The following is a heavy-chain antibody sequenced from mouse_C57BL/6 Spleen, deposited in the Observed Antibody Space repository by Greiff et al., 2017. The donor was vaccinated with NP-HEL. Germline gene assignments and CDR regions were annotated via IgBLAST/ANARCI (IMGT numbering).Heavy chain of an antibody. CDR2: ISSGSSTI. J-gene: IGHJ4*01. V-gene: IGHV5-17*01. CDR1: GFTFSDYG. D-gene: IGHD3-2*02. CDR3: AREAGAMDY. Sequence: DVMLVESGGGLVKPGGSLKLSCAASGFTFSDYGMHWVRQAPEKGLEWVAYISSGSSTIYYADTVKGRFTISRDNAKNTLFLQMTRLRAEDTAMYYCAREAGAMDYWGQGTSVTVSS.